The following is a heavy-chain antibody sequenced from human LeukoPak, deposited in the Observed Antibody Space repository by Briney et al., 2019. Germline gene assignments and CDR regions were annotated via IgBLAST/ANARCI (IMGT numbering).Heavy chain of an antibody. J-gene: IGHJ3*02. Sequence: PSETLSLTCAVSADSFSSHYWTWIRQPPGKGLEWIGYISYIGSTNHNPSLKSRVTISIDTSKNQFSLKLSSVTAADTAVYYCARDLVTVTKGFDIWGQGTMVSVSS. D-gene: IGHD4-17*01. CDR2: ISYIGST. CDR3: ARDLVTVTKGFDI. V-gene: IGHV4-59*11. CDR1: ADSFSSHY.